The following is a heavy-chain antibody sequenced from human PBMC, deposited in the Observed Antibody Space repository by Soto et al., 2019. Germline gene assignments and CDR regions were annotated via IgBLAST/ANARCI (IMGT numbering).Heavy chain of an antibody. J-gene: IGHJ4*02. CDR3: ARQSGRDLAARRRYFDY. V-gene: IGHV1-2*04. CDR1: VYTFTGYY. CDR2: INPNSGGT. Sequence: ASVKVSCKASVYTFTGYYMHWVRQAPGQGLEWMGWINPNSGGTNYAQKFQGWVTMTRDTSISTAYMELSRLRSDDTAVYYCARQSGRDLAARRRYFDYWGQGTPDTVSS. D-gene: IGHD6-6*01.